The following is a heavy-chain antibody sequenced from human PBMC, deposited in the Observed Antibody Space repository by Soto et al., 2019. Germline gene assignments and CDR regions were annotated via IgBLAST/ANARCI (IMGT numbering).Heavy chain of an antibody. CDR3: GMMGNDASYFDY. Sequence: GESLNTSCKGSGYGFTSYWIVWVLQMPGKGLEWMGIIYHGDSDTRYSPSFQGQVTISADKSISTAYLQWSSLKASDTAMYYCGMMGNDASYFDYWGQGTLVTVSS. CDR1: GYGFTSYW. CDR2: IYHGDSDT. V-gene: IGHV5-51*01. D-gene: IGHD2-8*01. J-gene: IGHJ4*02.